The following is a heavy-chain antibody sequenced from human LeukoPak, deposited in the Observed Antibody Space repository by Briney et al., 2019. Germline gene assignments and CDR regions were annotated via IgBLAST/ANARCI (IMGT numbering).Heavy chain of an antibody. D-gene: IGHD3-22*01. CDR3: ARDGGYYDSSMI. CDR2: ISAYNAYT. Sequence: ASVKVSCKASGYTFTSYGITWVRQAPGQGLEWMGWISAYNAYTYYAQKLQGRVTMTTDTSTSTAYMELRSLRSDDTAVYYCARDGGYYDSSMIWGQGTLVSVSS. J-gene: IGHJ4*02. V-gene: IGHV1-18*01. CDR1: GYTFTSYG.